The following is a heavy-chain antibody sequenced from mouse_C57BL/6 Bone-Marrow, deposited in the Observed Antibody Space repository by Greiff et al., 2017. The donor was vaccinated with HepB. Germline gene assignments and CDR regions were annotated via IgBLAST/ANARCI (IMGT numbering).Heavy chain of an antibody. CDR1: GYSFTDYN. V-gene: IGHV1-39*01. D-gene: IGHD2-4*01. Sequence: VHVKQSGPELVKPGASVKISCKASGYSFTDYNMNWVKQSNGKSLEWIGVINPNYGTTSYNQKFKGKATLTVDQSSSTAYMQLNSLTSEDSAVYYCASELSTSLYYDPLYWYFDVWGTGTTVTVSS. J-gene: IGHJ1*03. CDR2: INPNYGTT. CDR3: ASELSTSLYYDPLYWYFDV.